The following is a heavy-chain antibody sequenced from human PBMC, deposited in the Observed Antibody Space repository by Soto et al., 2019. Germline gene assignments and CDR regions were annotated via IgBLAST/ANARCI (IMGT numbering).Heavy chain of an antibody. D-gene: IGHD2-21*01. J-gene: IGHJ4*02. CDR1: GFTCSNAW. Sequence: GGALRLSCAASGFTCSNAWMSWVRQAPGKGLEWVGRIKSKTDGGTTDYAAPVKGRFAISRDDSKNTLYLQMNSLNTEDPAVYYCTSDEFFAVALLLDFWGQGTLVTVSS. CDR2: IKSKTDGGTT. CDR3: TSDEFFAVALLLDF. V-gene: IGHV3-15*01.